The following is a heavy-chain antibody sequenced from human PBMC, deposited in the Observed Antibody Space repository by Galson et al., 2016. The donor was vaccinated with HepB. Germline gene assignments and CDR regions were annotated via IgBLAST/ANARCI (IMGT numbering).Heavy chain of an antibody. Sequence: SVKVSCKASGGTFSSHALSWVRQAPGQGLEWMGGIIPIFGKPHYAQKFQGRATIIVDESTNTAYLDLNSLRSEDTAVYYCASHGSGSYYSFLQFVCWGQGTLVTVSS. CDR3: ASHGSGSYYSFLQFVC. CDR2: IIPIFGKP. J-gene: IGHJ4*02. D-gene: IGHD3-10*01. CDR1: GGTFSSHA. V-gene: IGHV1-69*13.